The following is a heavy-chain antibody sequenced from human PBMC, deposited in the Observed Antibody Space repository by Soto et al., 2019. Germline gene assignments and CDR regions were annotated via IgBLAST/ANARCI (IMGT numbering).Heavy chain of an antibody. D-gene: IGHD2-2*02. CDR2: IIPILGIA. CDR3: AMEYCSSTSCYRHY. Sequence: QVQLVQSGAEVKKPGSSVKVSCKASGGTFSSYTISWVRQAPGQGLEWMGRIIPILGIANYAQKLQGRVTITADKSTSTAYMELSSLRPEETAVYYCAMEYCSSTSCYRHYWGQGTLVTVSS. V-gene: IGHV1-69*02. J-gene: IGHJ4*02. CDR1: GGTFSSYT.